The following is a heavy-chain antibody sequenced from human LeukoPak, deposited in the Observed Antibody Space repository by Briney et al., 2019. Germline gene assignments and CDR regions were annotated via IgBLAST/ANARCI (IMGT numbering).Heavy chain of an antibody. J-gene: IGHJ4*02. Sequence: ASVKVSCKAFGYTFTSNYMHWVRQAPGQGPEWMGVISPSGGSTTYAQKFQGRVTMTRDTSISTAYMELSRLRSDDTAVYYCARSYYGSGSYYSAQYYFDYWGQGTLVTVSS. V-gene: IGHV1-2*02. D-gene: IGHD3-10*01. CDR3: ARSYYGSGSYYSAQYYFDY. CDR2: ISPSGGST. CDR1: GYTFTSNY.